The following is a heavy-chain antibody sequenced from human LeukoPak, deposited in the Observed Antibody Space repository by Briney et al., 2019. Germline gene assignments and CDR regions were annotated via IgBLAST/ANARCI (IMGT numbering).Heavy chain of an antibody. V-gene: IGHV4-59*01. CDR1: GGSINTYY. J-gene: IGHJ4*02. CDR2: IYTSGST. CDR3: ARGGGTRAVDY. Sequence: SETLSLTCTVSGGSINTYYWSWIRQPPGKGLEWIGCIYTSGSTHYSPSLKSRVTISVDTSKNQFSLKLSSVTAADTAVYYCARGGGTRAVDYWGQGTLVTVSS. D-gene: IGHD1-26*01.